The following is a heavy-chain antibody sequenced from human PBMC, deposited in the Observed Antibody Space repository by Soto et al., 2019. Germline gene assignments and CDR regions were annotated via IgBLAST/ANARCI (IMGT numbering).Heavy chain of an antibody. CDR2: ISFNGSNT. Sequence: QVQLVESGGGVVQPGRSLRLSCAASGFTFSSYAMHWVRQAPGMGLEWAAVISFNGSNTYYADSVKGRFTISRDNSKNTLYLQMNSPRPADTAVYYCANDHPPPGVPTIAHYYYYGMDVWGQGTTVTVSS. CDR3: ANDHPPPGVPTIAHYYYYGMDV. D-gene: IGHD3-3*01. CDR1: GFTFSSYA. V-gene: IGHV3-30*18. J-gene: IGHJ6*02.